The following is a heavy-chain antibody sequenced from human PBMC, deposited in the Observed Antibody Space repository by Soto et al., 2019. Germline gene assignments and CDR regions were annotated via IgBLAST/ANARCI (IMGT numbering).Heavy chain of an antibody. J-gene: IGHJ3*02. CDR3: ATRAVAGTVGAFDI. CDR2: FDPEDGET. Sequence: GASVKVSCKVSGYTLTELSMHWVRQAPGKVLEWMGGFDPEDGETIYAQKFQGRVTMTEDTSTDTAYMELRRLRSEDTAVYYCATRAVAGTVGAFDIWGQGTMVTVSS. V-gene: IGHV1-24*01. CDR1: GYTLTELS. D-gene: IGHD6-19*01.